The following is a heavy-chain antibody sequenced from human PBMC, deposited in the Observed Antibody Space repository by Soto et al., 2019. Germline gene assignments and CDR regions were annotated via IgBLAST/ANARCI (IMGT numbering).Heavy chain of an antibody. CDR3: ASTYCGGDCYSGHVWFDP. CDR2: IYYSGST. CDR1: GGSISSSSYY. D-gene: IGHD2-21*02. Sequence: PSETLSLTCAVSGGSISSSSYYWGWIRQPPGKGLEWIGSIYYSGSTYYNPSLKSRVTISVDTSKNQFSLKLSSVTAADTAVYYCASTYCGGDCYSGHVWFDPWGQGTLVTVSS. V-gene: IGHV4-39*01. J-gene: IGHJ5*02.